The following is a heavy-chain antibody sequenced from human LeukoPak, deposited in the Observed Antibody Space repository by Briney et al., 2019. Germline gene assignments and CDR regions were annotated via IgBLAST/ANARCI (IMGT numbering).Heavy chain of an antibody. CDR2: IKSKADGGTT. J-gene: IGHJ4*02. D-gene: IGHD2-2*01. Sequence: GGSLRLSCAASGFTFCNVLMSWVRQAPGKGLEWVGRIKSKADGGTTDYPAPVKGRFTISRDDSTNTVYLQMNSLKTEDTAMYYGSPWLIGVVTATTTDFWGQGTLVTVSS. CDR1: GFTFCNVL. V-gene: IGHV3-15*01. CDR3: SPWLIGVVTATTTDF.